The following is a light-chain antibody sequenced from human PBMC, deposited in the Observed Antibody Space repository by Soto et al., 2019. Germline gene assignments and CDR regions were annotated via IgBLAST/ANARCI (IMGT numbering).Light chain of an antibody. V-gene: IGKV1-27*01. J-gene: IGKJ1*01. Sequence: DIRMTQSPSSLSASVGDRFTISCRATQGISNYLAWYQQKPGKVPKLLIYAASTLQSGVPSRFSGSGSGTDFTLTISSLQPEDVATYYCQKYDSALGTFGQGTKVDIK. CDR3: QKYDSALGT. CDR1: QGISNY. CDR2: AAS.